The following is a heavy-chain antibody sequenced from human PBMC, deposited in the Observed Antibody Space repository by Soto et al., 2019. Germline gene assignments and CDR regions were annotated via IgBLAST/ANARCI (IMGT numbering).Heavy chain of an antibody. Sequence: EVQLVESGGGLVQPGGSLRLSCAGSGFTFSDYYIDWVRQAPGKGLEWVGRSRDKGNSYSTDYAASVKGRFTVSRDASKNSLYLQMNSLKTEDTALYYCTRSIRGTTSSDYGGQGTLVTVSS. CDR1: GFTFSDYY. J-gene: IGHJ4*02. CDR3: TRSIRGTTSSDY. CDR2: SRDKGNSYST. V-gene: IGHV3-72*01. D-gene: IGHD1-7*01.